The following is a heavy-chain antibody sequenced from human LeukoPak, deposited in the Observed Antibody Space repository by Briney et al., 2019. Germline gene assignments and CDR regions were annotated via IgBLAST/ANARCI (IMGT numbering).Heavy chain of an antibody. CDR2: ISSSSSYI. D-gene: IGHD4-17*01. CDR3: ARETLYGDSGAFDI. Sequence: GGSLRLSCAASGFTFSSYSMNWVRQAPGKGLEWVSSISSSSSYIYYADSVKGRFTISRDNAKNSLYLQMNRLRAEDTAVYYCARETLYGDSGAFDIWGQGTMVTVSS. V-gene: IGHV3-21*01. CDR1: GFTFSSYS. J-gene: IGHJ3*02.